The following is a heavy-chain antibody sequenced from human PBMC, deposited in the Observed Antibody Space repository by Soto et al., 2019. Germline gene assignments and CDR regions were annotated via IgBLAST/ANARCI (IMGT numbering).Heavy chain of an antibody. CDR2: LYDLDGT. V-gene: IGHV3-66*01. CDR3: ADSWLTTSY. CDR1: GFTVSGKKY. J-gene: IGHJ4*02. D-gene: IGHD3-10*01. Sequence: GGSLRLSCAAFGFTVSGKKYVAWVRQAPGKGLEWVSALYDLDGTYYADSVKGRFTISRDNAKSTLYLEMNSLTVEDGAVYYCADSWLTTSYWGPGTLVTVSS.